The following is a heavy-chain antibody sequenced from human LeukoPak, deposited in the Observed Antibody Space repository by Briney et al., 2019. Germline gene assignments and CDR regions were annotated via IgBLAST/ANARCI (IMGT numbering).Heavy chain of an antibody. V-gene: IGHV4-59*01. Sequence: SETLSLTCTVSGGSISSYYWSWIRQPPGKGLEWIGYIYYSGSTHYNPSLKSRVTISVDTSKNQFSLKLSSVTAADTAVYYCARENPGWGAVWGQGILVTVSS. CDR1: GGSISSYY. J-gene: IGHJ4*02. D-gene: IGHD6-19*01. CDR3: ARENPGWGAV. CDR2: IYYSGST.